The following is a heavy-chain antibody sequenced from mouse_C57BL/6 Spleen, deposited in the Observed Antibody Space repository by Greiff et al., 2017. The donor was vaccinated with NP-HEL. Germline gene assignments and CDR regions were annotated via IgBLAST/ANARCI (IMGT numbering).Heavy chain of an antibody. D-gene: IGHD1-1*01. CDR3: ARSYYDGSSFYFDY. CDR1: GYTFTNYW. V-gene: IGHV1-63*01. CDR2: IYPGGGYT. Sequence: VQLQQSGAELVRPGTSVKMSCKASGYTFTNYWIGWVKQRPGHGLEWIGDIYPGGGYTNYNEKFKGKATLTADKSSSTAYMQFSSLTSEDSAIYYCARSYYDGSSFYFDYWGQGTTLTVSS. J-gene: IGHJ2*01.